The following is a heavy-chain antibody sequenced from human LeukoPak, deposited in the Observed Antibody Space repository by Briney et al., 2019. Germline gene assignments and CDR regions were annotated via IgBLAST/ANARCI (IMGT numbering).Heavy chain of an antibody. D-gene: IGHD2-15*01. V-gene: IGHV4-59*08. Sequence: SETLSLTCTVSGGSIGSYYWTWIRQPPGKGLEWIGYIYYSGSTNYNPSLKSRVTISVDTSKNQFSLKLSSVTAADTAVYYCARNSCPSGSCYDNRGYFDYWGQGTLVTVSS. J-gene: IGHJ4*02. CDR2: IYYSGST. CDR1: GGSIGSYY. CDR3: ARNSCPSGSCYDNRGYFDY.